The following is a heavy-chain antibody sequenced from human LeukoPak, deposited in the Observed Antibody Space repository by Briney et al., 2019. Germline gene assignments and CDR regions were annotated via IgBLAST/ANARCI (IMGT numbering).Heavy chain of an antibody. CDR1: GGSFSGYY. J-gene: IGHJ2*01. D-gene: IGHD3-3*01. CDR2: INHGGST. CDR3: ARGRYDFWSGHYWYFDL. Sequence: PSETLSLTCAVYGGSFSGYYWSWIRQPPGKGLEWIGEINHGGSTNYNPSLKSRVTISVDTSKNQFSLKLSSVTAADTAVYYCARGRYDFWSGHYWYFDLWGRGTLVTVSS. V-gene: IGHV4-34*01.